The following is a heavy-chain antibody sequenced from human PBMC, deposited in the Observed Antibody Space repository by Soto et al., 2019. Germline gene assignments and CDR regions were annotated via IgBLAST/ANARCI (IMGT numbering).Heavy chain of an antibody. CDR3: ARPLYPYGSGSYEDYGMDV. CDR1: GYMFPIYH. J-gene: IGHJ6*02. V-gene: IGHV5-51*01. D-gene: IGHD3-10*01. CDR2: IYPSDSST. Sequence: ESLKISCEASGYMFPIYHISWVRQMPGKGLEWMGNIYPSDSSTRYRPSFQGQVTISADKSISTAYLQWSSLRASDTAMYYCARPLYPYGSGSYEDYGMDVWGQGTTVTVSS.